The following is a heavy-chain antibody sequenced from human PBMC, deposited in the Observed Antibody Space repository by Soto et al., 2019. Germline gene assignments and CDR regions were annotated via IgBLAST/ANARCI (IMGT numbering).Heavy chain of an antibody. V-gene: IGHV4-34*01. J-gene: IGHJ4*02. Sequence: QVQLQQWGAGLLQPSDTLSLTCAVSGESFSENYWNWIRQSPGKGLEWIGEINHSGNSNYNPSLKSRVTISVDTSKNQFSLRLSSVTAADTAVYYCARGRREFGYWGQGTLVTVSS. CDR1: GESFSENY. D-gene: IGHD3-10*01. CDR2: INHSGNS. CDR3: ARGRREFGY.